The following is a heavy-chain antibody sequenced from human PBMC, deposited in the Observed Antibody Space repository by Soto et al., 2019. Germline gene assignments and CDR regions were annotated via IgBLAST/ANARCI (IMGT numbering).Heavy chain of an antibody. CDR2: IKEDGGKT. Sequence: EVQLVESGGGLVQPGGSLRLSCVASGLTLSRYWMSWVRQAPGKGLEWVANIKEDGGKTYYVDSVKGRLTISRDNAKNSVYLQMNSLRVEDTAVYYCSRDYYGPGPDWGQGTLVIVSS. V-gene: IGHV3-7*04. D-gene: IGHD3-22*01. CDR3: SRDYYGPGPD. J-gene: IGHJ4*02. CDR1: GLTLSRYW.